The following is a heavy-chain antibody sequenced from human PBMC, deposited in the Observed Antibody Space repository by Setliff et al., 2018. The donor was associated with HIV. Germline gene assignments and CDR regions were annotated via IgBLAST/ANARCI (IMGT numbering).Heavy chain of an antibody. D-gene: IGHD5-18*01. CDR1: GGSIRSHY. CDR3: ARVPRQLLKGAAAYFDY. J-gene: IGHJ4*02. V-gene: IGHV4-59*11. CDR2: IYYSGST. Sequence: SETLSLTFTVSGGSIRSHYWSWIRQPPGKGLEWIGNIYYSGSTNYNPSLKSRVAISVDTSKNQFSLRLNSVTAADTAAYYCARVPRQLLKGAAAYFDYWGQGTLVTVSS.